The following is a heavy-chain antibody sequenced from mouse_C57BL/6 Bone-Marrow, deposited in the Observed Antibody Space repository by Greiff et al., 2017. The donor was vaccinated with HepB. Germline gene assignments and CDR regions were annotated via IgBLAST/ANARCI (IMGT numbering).Heavy chain of an antibody. CDR1: GYTFTSYW. CDR3: ARGGLRQGVAY. Sequence: VQLQQPGAELVKPGASVKMSCKASGYTFTSYWITWVKQRPGQGLEWIGDIYPGSGSTNYNEKFKSKATLTVDTSSSTAYMQLSSLTSENSAVYYCARGGLRQGVAYWGQGTLVTVSA. D-gene: IGHD2-4*01. CDR2: IYPGSGST. J-gene: IGHJ3*01. V-gene: IGHV1-55*01.